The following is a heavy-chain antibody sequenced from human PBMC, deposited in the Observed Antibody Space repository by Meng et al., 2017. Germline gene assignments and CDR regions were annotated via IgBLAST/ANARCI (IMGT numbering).Heavy chain of an antibody. D-gene: IGHD2-2*01. CDR2: INPNSGGT. Sequence: ASVKVSCKASGYTFTGYYMHWVRQAPGQGLEWMGWINPNSGGTNYAQKFQGRVTMTRDTSISTAYMELSRLRSDDTAVYYCAREGDIVVVPAAKAYDYWGQGKLVNVSS. J-gene: IGHJ4*02. V-gene: IGHV1-2*02. CDR3: AREGDIVVVPAAKAYDY. CDR1: GYTFTGYY.